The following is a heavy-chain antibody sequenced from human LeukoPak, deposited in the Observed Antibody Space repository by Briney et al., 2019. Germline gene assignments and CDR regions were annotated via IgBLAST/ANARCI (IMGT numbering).Heavy chain of an antibody. Sequence: GGSLRLSCAASGDTFSSYWMSWVRQAPGKGLEWVASIKQDGSEKYYVDFVKGRFSISRDNAKNSLYLQMNSLGADDTAVYYCAGGTGMDVWGQGTTVTVSS. D-gene: IGHD1-1*01. V-gene: IGHV3-7*05. CDR2: IKQDGSEK. CDR3: AGGTGMDV. CDR1: GDTFSSYW. J-gene: IGHJ6*02.